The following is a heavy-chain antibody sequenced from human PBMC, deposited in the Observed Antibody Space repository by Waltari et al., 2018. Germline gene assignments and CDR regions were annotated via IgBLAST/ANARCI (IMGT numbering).Heavy chain of an antibody. D-gene: IGHD2-15*01. CDR1: GFTFSSFW. CDR2: MNSEGSRT. CDR3: ARIGLGATGYRH. V-gene: IGHV3-74*01. J-gene: IGHJ4*02. Sequence: EVQLVESGGGLVQPGGSLRLSCEGSGFTFSSFWMHWVRQAPGKGLVWISRMNSEGSRTGYADSGKGRFTISIDNAKNTLYLQMDSLRAEDTAVYYWARIGLGATGYRHRGQGTLVTVSS.